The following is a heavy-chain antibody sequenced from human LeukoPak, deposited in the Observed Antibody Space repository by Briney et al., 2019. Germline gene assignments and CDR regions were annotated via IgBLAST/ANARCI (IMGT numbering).Heavy chain of an antibody. J-gene: IGHJ4*02. CDR3: AREANYDYVWGSYRYTEY. D-gene: IGHD3-16*02. V-gene: IGHV3-21*01. Sequence: GGSLRLSCAASGFTFDDYAMHWVRQAPGKGLEWVSSISSSSSYIYYADSVKGRFTISRDNAKNSLYLQTNSLRAEDTAVYYCAREANYDYVWGSYRYTEYWGQGTLVTVSS. CDR1: GFTFDDYA. CDR2: ISSSSSYI.